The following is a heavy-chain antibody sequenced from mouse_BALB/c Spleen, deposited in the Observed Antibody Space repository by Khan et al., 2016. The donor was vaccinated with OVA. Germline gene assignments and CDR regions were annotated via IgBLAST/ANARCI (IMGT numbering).Heavy chain of an antibody. CDR3: TRLVDY. Sequence: EVQLQESGGGLVKPGGSLKLSCAASGFTFSSYAVSWIRQTPEKRLECVASINSCGSTYYPDSVKGRFTLSRDDARNILYLQMSSLRSEDTAMYYLTRLVDYWGQGTSVTGSS. V-gene: IGHV5-6-5*01. J-gene: IGHJ4*01. CDR2: INSCGST. CDR1: GFTFSSYA.